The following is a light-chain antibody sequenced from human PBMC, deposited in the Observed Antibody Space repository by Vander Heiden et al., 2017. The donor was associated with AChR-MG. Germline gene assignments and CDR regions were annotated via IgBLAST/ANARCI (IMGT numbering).Light chain of an antibody. CDR2: GAS. CDR3: QQEDTLPIT. V-gene: IGKV1-33*01. Sequence: DIQMTQSPSSLSAPVGDRVIITCQASQDIRKYLNWYQQKPGKAPNLLIYGASNLETGVPSRFSGSGSGTDFTFTISSLQPEDIATYYCQQEDTLPITFGQGTRLEIK. J-gene: IGKJ5*01. CDR1: QDIRKY.